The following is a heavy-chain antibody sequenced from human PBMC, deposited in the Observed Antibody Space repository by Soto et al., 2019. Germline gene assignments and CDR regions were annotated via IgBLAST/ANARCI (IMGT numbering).Heavy chain of an antibody. J-gene: IGHJ4*02. CDR3: ARGGNLYSWDLDY. V-gene: IGHV1-3*05. Sequence: QVQLVQSGAEEKKPGASVKVSCKASGYTFTTYTMHWVRQAPGQRLEWMGWINAGNRNTKYSQKFQGRVTITRDTSASTAYMELSSLRSEDTAVYYCARGGNLYSWDLDYWGPGTLVTVSS. CDR2: INAGNRNT. CDR1: GYTFTTYT. D-gene: IGHD1-26*01.